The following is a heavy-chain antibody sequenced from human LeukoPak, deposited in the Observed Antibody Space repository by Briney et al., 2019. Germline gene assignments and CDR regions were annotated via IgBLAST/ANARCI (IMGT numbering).Heavy chain of an antibody. Sequence: SETLSLTCAVYGGSFSGYYWSWIRRPPGKGLEWIGEINHGGSTNYNPSLKSRVTISVDTSKNQFSLKLSPVTAADTAVYYCARANWNFYYYYYMDVWGKGTTVTVSS. CDR3: ARANWNFYYYYYMDV. J-gene: IGHJ6*03. CDR2: INHGGST. V-gene: IGHV4-34*01. D-gene: IGHD1-7*01. CDR1: GGSFSGYY.